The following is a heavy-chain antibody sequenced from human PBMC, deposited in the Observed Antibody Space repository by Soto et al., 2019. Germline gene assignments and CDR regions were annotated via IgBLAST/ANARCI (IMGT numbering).Heavy chain of an antibody. CDR3: ASWVDGDQYFQH. V-gene: IGHV1-18*01. CDR2: MNPNNGNT. CDR1: GYTFTNFD. J-gene: IGHJ1*01. Sequence: GASVKVSCKASGYTFTNFDINWVRQAPGQGLEWMGWMNPNNGNTNYAQKLQGRVTMTTDTSTSTAYMELRSLRSDDTAVYYCASWVDGDQYFQHWGQGTLVTVSS. D-gene: IGHD4-17*01.